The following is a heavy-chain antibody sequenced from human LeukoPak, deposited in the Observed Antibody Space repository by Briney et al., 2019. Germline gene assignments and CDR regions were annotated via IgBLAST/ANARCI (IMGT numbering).Heavy chain of an antibody. CDR3: ARGVNSGYFDY. CDR2: IYYSGST. CDR1: GGSISSYY. V-gene: IGHV4-59*01. D-gene: IGHD1-26*01. J-gene: IGHJ4*02. Sequence: SETLSLTCTVSGGSISSYYWSWIRQPPGKGLEWIGYIYYSGSTNYNPSLKSRVTISVDTSKNQFSLKLTSVTAADTAVYYCARGVNSGYFDYCGQGTLVTVSS.